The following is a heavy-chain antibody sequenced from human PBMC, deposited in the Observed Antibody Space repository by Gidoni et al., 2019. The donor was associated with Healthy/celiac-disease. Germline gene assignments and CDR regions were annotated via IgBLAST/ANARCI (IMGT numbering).Heavy chain of an antibody. CDR3: AKDIGAEIVVVITNGIDY. CDR2: ISWNSGSI. CDR1: GCTVVDYA. J-gene: IGHJ4*02. D-gene: IGHD3-22*01. Sequence: EVQLVESGGGLVQPGRSLRLSCAASGCTVVDYAMHGVRQAPGKGLEWVSGISWNSGSIGYADSVKGRFTISRDNAKNSLYLQMNSLRAEDTALYYCAKDIGAEIVVVITNGIDYWGQGTLVTVSS. V-gene: IGHV3-9*01.